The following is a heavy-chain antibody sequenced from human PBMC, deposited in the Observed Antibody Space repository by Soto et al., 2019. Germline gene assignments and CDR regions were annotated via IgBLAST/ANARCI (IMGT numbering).Heavy chain of an antibody. CDR2: IYPTGST. CDR3: ARAPPGHPPRGVL. D-gene: IGHD1-26*01. Sequence: SETLFLTCTVSGGTISIGGYSLSWIRQSPEKGLEWLGCIYPTGSTYYHPSLKSRVTISIETSRNKFSLNLNSVTAADTAVYYCARAPPGHPPRGVLWDQGTTFTVSS. CDR1: GGTISIGGYS. J-gene: IGHJ6*02. V-gene: IGHV4-30-2*06.